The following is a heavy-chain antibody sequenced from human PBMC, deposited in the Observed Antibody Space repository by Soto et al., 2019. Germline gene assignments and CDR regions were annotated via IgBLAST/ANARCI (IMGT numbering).Heavy chain of an antibody. D-gene: IGHD1-26*01. CDR1: GFSFSMYW. CDR2: IKEDGSQK. J-gene: IGHJ4*02. Sequence: VQLVESGGGLVQPGGSLRLSCAACGFSFSMYWMSWVRQAPGKGLEWVANIKEDGSQKYYVDSVKGRFTISRDNAKNSLYLQMNSLRAEDTAVYYCARHQVGYRVTDYWGQGTLVTVSS. V-gene: IGHV3-7*01. CDR3: ARHQVGYRVTDY.